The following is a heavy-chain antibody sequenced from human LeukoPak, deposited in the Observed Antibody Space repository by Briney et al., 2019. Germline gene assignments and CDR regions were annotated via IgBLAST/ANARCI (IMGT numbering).Heavy chain of an antibody. V-gene: IGHV4-59*01. CDR3: ARTGVVATSYFFDY. J-gene: IGHJ4*01. D-gene: IGHD5-12*01. CDR1: GGSISSYY. CDR2: IYYSGSA. Sequence: SETLSLTCTVSGGSISSYYWSWIRQPPGKGLEWIGFIYYSGSANYNPSLRSRVTISVDTSKNQLSLKLTSVTAADTAVYYCARTGVVATSYFFDYWGHGTLVTVSS.